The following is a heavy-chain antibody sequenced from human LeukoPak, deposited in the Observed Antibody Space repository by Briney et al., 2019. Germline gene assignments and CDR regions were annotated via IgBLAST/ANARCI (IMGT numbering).Heavy chain of an antibody. CDR1: GFAVSSNY. J-gene: IGHJ3*01. CDR2: VYSDGSI. D-gene: IGHD5-12*01. Sequence: GGSLRLSCEASGFAVSSNYISWVRQAPGKGLEWVSIVYSDGSIFHADSVKGRFTMSRDISRSTLDLQMNSLRVEDTAVYFCERDRHRYRGINGDGDDVDVWGQGTMVTVSS. V-gene: IGHV3-53*01. CDR3: ERDRHRYRGINGDGDDVDV.